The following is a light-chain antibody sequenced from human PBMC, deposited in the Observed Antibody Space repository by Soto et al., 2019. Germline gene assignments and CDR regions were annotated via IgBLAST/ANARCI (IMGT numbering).Light chain of an antibody. CDR2: DAS. CDR3: QQFRSYPLT. V-gene: IGKV3-20*01. Sequence: EFVLTQSPGTLSLYPWERATLSCRASQTVRNNYLAWYQQKPGQAPRLLIYDASSRATGIPDRFSGGGSGTDFTLTISRLEPEDFAVYYCQQFRSYPLTFGGGTKVDIK. CDR1: QTVRNNY. J-gene: IGKJ4*01.